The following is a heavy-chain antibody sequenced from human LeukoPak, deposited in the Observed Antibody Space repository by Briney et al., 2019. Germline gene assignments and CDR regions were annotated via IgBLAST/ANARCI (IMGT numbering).Heavy chain of an antibody. J-gene: IGHJ6*03. Sequence: ASVKVSCKASGYTFTGYGISWVRQAPGQGLEWMGWISGYNANTKYEQQLQGRVTMTTDTSTSTAYMELSSLRSEDTAVYYCARGLGDSSGYYSYYYYYYMDVWGKGTTVTVSS. D-gene: IGHD3-22*01. V-gene: IGHV1-18*01. CDR1: GYTFTGYG. CDR2: ISGYNANT. CDR3: ARGLGDSSGYYSYYYYYYMDV.